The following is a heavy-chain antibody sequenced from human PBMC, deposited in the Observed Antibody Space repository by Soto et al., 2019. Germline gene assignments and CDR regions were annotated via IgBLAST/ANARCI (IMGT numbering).Heavy chain of an antibody. J-gene: IGHJ4*02. CDR2: LTSSGAHT. Sequence: GGSLRLSCAASGFIFSTYAMSWVRQAPGKGLEWVSALTSSGAHTYYADSVKGRFTASRDNSKNTLYLQMNNLRAEDTAVYFCAKPRPYDDSGDYWGQGTLVTVSS. V-gene: IGHV3-23*01. CDR3: AKPRPYDDSGDY. CDR1: GFIFSTYA. D-gene: IGHD3-22*01.